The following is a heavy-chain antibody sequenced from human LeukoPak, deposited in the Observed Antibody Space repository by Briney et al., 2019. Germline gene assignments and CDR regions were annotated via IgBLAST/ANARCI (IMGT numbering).Heavy chain of an antibody. J-gene: IGHJ4*02. D-gene: IGHD7-27*01. CDR1: RFTFSNYW. CDR2: IKQDGSEK. CDR3: ARINWGYVDY. Sequence: GGSLRLSCVVSRFTFSNYWMSWVRQAPGKVLEWVANIKQDGSEKYYVDSVKGRFTISRDNAKNSLYLQMNSLRAEDTAVYYCARINWGYVDYWGQGTLVTVSS. V-gene: IGHV3-7*03.